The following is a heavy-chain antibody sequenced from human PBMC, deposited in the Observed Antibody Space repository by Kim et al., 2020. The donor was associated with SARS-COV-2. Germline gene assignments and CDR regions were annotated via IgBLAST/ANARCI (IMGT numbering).Heavy chain of an antibody. CDR1: GFTFDDYT. J-gene: IGHJ6*02. V-gene: IGHV3-43*01. D-gene: IGHD1-26*01. CDR3: AKDIGVGGRYYYYGMDV. CDR2: ISWDGGST. Sequence: GGSLRLSCAASGFTFDDYTMHWVRQAPGKGLEWVSLISWDGGSTYYADSVKGRFTISRDNSKNSLYLQMNSLRTEDTALYYCAKDIGVGGRYYYYGMDVWGQGTTVTVSS.